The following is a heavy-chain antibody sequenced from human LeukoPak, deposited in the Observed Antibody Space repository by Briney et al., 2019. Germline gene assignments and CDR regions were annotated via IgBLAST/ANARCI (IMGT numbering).Heavy chain of an antibody. CDR3: ARVLVGATSFDY. V-gene: IGHV3-21*01. Sequence: PGGSLRLSCAASGFTFSSYSMNWVRQAPGKGLEWVSSISTSSTYIYYADSVKGRFTISRDNAKNSLYLQMNSLRAEDTAVYYCARVLVGATSFDYWGQGTLVTVSS. CDR1: GFTFSSYS. J-gene: IGHJ4*02. CDR2: ISTSSTYI. D-gene: IGHD1-26*01.